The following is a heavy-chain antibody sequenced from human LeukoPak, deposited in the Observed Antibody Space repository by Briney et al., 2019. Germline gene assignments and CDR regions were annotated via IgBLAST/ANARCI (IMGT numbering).Heavy chain of an antibody. J-gene: IGHJ5*02. CDR2: IYHSGST. CDR1: GGSISSGGYY. CDR3: ARAPYYYDSTQFDP. V-gene: IGHV4-30-2*01. D-gene: IGHD3-22*01. Sequence: SETLSLTCTVSGGSISSGGYYWSWIRQPPGKGLEWIGYIYHSGSTYYTPSRKSRVTMSVDPSKNQFSLKLSSVTAADTAVYYCARAPYYYDSTQFDPWGQGTLVTVSS.